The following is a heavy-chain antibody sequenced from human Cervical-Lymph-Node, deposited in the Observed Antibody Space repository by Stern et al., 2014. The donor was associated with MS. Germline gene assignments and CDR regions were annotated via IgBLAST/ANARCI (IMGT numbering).Heavy chain of an antibody. CDR2: VYYTGST. CDR3: ARGGIALALNWFDL. CDR1: GDSISNYY. D-gene: IGHD6-19*01. J-gene: IGHJ5*02. V-gene: IGHV4-59*01. Sequence: VHLVESGPGLVKPSETLSLMCTVSGDSISNYYWNWIRQTPGRGLQWIGYVYYTGSTSYNPSLKSRVTISLGTSKNQFSLKLNSVTAADTAVYYCARGGIALALNWFDLWGQGTPVTVSS.